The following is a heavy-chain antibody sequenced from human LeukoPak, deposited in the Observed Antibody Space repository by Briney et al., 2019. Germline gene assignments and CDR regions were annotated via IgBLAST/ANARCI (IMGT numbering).Heavy chain of an antibody. CDR1: GYTFTGYY. CDR2: INPNSGGT. V-gene: IGHV1-2*02. CDR3: ARAPTNPLVVVVAAPPNWFDP. J-gene: IGHJ5*02. D-gene: IGHD2-15*01. Sequence: ASVKVSCKASGYTFTGYYMHWVQQAPGQGLEWMGWINPNSGGTNYAQKFQGRVTMTRDTSISTAYMELSRLRSDDTAVYYCARAPTNPLVVVVAAPPNWFDPWGQGTLVTVSS.